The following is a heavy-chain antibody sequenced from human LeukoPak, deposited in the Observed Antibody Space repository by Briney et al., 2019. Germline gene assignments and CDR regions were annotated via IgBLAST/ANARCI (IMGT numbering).Heavy chain of an antibody. J-gene: IGHJ6*03. CDR2: INPNSGGT. V-gene: IGHV1-2*02. CDR1: GYTFTGYY. D-gene: IGHD5-18*01. CDR3: AAGYSYGYYYMDV. Sequence: ASVKVSCNASGYTFTGYYMHWVRQAPGQGLEWMGWINPNSGGTNYAQKFQGRVTMTRDTSISTAYMELSRLRSDDTAVYYCAAGYSYGYYYMDVWGKGTTVTISS.